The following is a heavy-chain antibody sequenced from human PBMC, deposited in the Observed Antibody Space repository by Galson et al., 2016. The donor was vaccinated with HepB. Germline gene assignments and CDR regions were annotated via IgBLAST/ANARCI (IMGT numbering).Heavy chain of an antibody. Sequence: SLRLSCAAFGFTFNSFGMHWVRQAPGKGLEWVAVIWYDGSNKYYGDSVKGRFTTSRDNSKNTLYLQMNSLRAEDTAIYYCAREAPIAASGGNDCWGQGTQVTVSS. J-gene: IGHJ4*02. D-gene: IGHD6-25*01. CDR1: GFTFNSFG. V-gene: IGHV3-33*01. CDR3: AREAPIAASGGNDC. CDR2: IWYDGSNK.